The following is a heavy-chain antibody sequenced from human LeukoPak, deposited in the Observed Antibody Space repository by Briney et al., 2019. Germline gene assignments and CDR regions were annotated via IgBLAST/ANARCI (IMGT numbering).Heavy chain of an antibody. V-gene: IGHV1-2*02. D-gene: IGHD2-2*01. CDR2: INPNSGGT. J-gene: IGHJ4*02. CDR3: ARDVQGIVVVPAAFDY. Sequence: ASVKVSCKASGYTFTGYYMHWVRQAPGQGLEWMGWINPNSGGTNYAQKFQGRVTMTRDTSISTAYMELSRLRSDDTAVYYCARDVQGIVVVPAAFDYWAREPWSPSPQ. CDR1: GYTFTGYY.